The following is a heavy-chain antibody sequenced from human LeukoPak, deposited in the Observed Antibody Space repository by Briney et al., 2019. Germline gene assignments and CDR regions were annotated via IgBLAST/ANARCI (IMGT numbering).Heavy chain of an antibody. CDR1: GFTFSSYW. V-gene: IGHV3-7*01. J-gene: IGHJ1*01. Sequence: GGSLRLSCAASGFTFSSYWMSWVRQAPWKGLEWVANIKQDGSEKYYVDSVKGRFTISRDNAKNSLYLQMNSLRAEDTAVYYCARDRGIAVAGTGYFQHWGQGTLVTVSS. CDR3: ARDRGIAVAGTGYFQH. CDR2: IKQDGSEK. D-gene: IGHD6-19*01.